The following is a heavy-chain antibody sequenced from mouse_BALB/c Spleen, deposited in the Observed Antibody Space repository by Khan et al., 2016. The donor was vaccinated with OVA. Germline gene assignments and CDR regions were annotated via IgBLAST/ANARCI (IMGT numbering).Heavy chain of an antibody. CDR3: AREAALYHFDH. CDR2: IYPGTDNS. Sequence: QVQLQQSGAELVRPGASVKLSCKTSGYIFTSYWIHWVKQRSGQGLEWIARIYPGTDNSYYNEKFKDKATLTADKSSSTAYMQLSRLKSEDSDVYFCAREAALYHFDHWGQGTTLTVSS. J-gene: IGHJ2*01. CDR1: GYIFTSYW. D-gene: IGHD1-2*01. V-gene: IGHV1S132*01.